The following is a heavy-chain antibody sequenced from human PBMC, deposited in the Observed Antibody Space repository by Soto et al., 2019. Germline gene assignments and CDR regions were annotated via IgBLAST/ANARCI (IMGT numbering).Heavy chain of an antibody. CDR3: ARHWSTGRSAFDI. J-gene: IGHJ3*02. D-gene: IGHD3-3*01. CDR1: GGSISGYY. CDR2: VYYSGNT. Sequence: SETLSLTCAVSGGSISGYYWGWIRQPPGRGLEWIGYVYYSGNTNYNPALKSRVTISVDTPKNQFSLKLSSVTAADTAVYYCARHWSTGRSAFDIWGQGTMVTVS. V-gene: IGHV4-59*08.